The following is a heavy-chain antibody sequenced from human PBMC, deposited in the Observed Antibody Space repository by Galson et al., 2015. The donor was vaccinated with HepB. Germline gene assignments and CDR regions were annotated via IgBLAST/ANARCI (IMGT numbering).Heavy chain of an antibody. V-gene: IGHV3-9*01. Sequence: SLRLSCAASGFTFDDYAMHWVRQAPGKGLEWVSGISWNSGSIGYADSVKGRFTISRDNAKNSLYLQMNSLRAEDTALYYCAKDWGYCSSTSCYGYYGMDVWGQGTTVTVSS. D-gene: IGHD2-2*01. J-gene: IGHJ6*02. CDR2: ISWNSGSI. CDR1: GFTFDDYA. CDR3: AKDWGYCSSTSCYGYYGMDV.